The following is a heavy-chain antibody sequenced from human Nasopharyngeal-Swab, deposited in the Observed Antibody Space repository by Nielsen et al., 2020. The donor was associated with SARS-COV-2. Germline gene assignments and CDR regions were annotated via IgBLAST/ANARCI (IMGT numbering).Heavy chain of an antibody. D-gene: IGHD2-2*01. J-gene: IGHJ6*02. CDR3: TREGYCSSTSCYVYYYYGMDV. Sequence: WGVVIRSKAYGGTTEYAASVKGRFTISRDDSKSIAYLQMNSLKTEDTAVYYCTREGYCSSTSCYVYYYYGMDVWGQGTTVTVSS. V-gene: IGHV3-49*02. CDR2: IRSKAYGGTT.